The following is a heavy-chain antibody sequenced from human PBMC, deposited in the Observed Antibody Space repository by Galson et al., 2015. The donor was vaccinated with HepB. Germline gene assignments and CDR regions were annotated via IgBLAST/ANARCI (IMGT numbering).Heavy chain of an antibody. CDR3: ARDQRVPLRSDYRFYGMDV. J-gene: IGHJ6*02. Sequence: SVKVSCKASGYSFSTHAIHWVRQAPGQGREWMGWINAGNGNTIYPQRFQGRVTITGDTSASTAYVELRGLRSEDTAMYYCARDQRVPLRSDYRFYGMDVWGQGTTVTVSS. V-gene: IGHV1-3*01. CDR1: GYSFSTHA. D-gene: IGHD4/OR15-4a*01. CDR2: INAGNGNT.